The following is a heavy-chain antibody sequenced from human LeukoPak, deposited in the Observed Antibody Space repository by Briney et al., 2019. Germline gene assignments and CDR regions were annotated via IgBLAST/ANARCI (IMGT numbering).Heavy chain of an antibody. V-gene: IGHV4-39*01. D-gene: IGHD6-13*01. Sequence: SETLSLTCTVSGGSISSSSYYWGWIRQPPGKGLEWIGSIYYSGSTYYNPSLKSRVTISVDTSKNQFSLKLSSVTAADTAVYYCARLRYSSSWRTYYFDYWGQGTLVTVSS. CDR2: IYYSGST. CDR3: ARLRYSSSWRTYYFDY. J-gene: IGHJ4*02. CDR1: GGSISSSSYY.